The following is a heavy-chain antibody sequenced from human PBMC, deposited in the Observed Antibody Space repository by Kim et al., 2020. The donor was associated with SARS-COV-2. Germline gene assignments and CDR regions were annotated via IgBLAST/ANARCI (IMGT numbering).Heavy chain of an antibody. CDR1: GGSFSGYY. Sequence: SETLSLTCAVYGGSFSGYYWSWIRQPPGKGLEWIGEINHSGSTNYNPSLKSRVTISVDTSKNQFSLKLSSVTAADTAVYYCARGALGAVAGTKYYYGMDVWGQGTTVTVSS. V-gene: IGHV4-34*01. CDR3: ARGALGAVAGTKYYYGMDV. CDR2: INHSGST. D-gene: IGHD6-19*01. J-gene: IGHJ6*02.